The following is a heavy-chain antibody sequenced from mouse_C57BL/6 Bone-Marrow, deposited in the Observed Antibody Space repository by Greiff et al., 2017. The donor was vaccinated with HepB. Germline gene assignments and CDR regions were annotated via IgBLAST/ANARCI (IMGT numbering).Heavy chain of an antibody. Sequence: EVNVVESGGGLVKPGGSLKLSCAASGFTFSDYGMHWVRQAPEKGLEWVAYISSGSSTIYYADTVKGRFTISRDNAKNTLFLQMTSLRSEDTAMYYCARGRGYWYFDVWGTGTTVTVSS. CDR3: ARGRGYWYFDV. V-gene: IGHV5-17*01. CDR2: ISSGSSTI. J-gene: IGHJ1*03. CDR1: GFTFSDYG.